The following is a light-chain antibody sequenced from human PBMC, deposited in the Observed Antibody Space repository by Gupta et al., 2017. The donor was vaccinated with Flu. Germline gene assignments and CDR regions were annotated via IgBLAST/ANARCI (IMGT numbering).Light chain of an antibody. Sequence: QSALTQPRSVSGSPGQSVTISCTGTSRDVGGYNYVSWYQQHPGKAPKLIIYDVSRRPSGVPDRFSGSTSGNTASLTVSGLKAEDEADYYCCSDAGTYTWVFGGGTKLTVL. CDR1: SRDVGGYNY. V-gene: IGLV2-11*01. CDR2: DVS. J-gene: IGLJ3*02. CDR3: CSDAGTYTWV.